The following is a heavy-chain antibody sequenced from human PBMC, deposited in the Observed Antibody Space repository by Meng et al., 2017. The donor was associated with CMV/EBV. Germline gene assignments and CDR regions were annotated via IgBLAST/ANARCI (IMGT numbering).Heavy chain of an antibody. CDR1: GFSFSSYG. V-gene: IGHV3-21*01. CDR3: ARGEYYYESSGTDY. D-gene: IGHD3-22*01. CDR2: ITSSSNYI. J-gene: IGHJ4*02. Sequence: FGFSFSSYGMDWVRQSPGKGLEWVSSITSSSNYIYYADSVKGRFTISRDNAKNALYLQMNSLRAEDTGVYYCARGEYYYESSGTDYWGQGTLVTVSS.